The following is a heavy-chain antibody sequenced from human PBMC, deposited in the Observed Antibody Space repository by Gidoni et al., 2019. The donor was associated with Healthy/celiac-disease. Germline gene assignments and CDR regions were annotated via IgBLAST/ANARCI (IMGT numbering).Heavy chain of an antibody. V-gene: IGHV4-39*01. CDR2: IYYSVST. J-gene: IGHJ5*02. D-gene: IGHD2-15*01. Sequence: QLQLQESGPGLVKPSETLSLTCTVSGGSISSSSYYWGWIRQPPGKGLEWIGSIYYSVSTYYNPSLKRRVTISVDTSKNQFSLKLSSVTAADTAVYYCARQAVVVVAATPNWFDPWGQGTLVTVSS. CDR1: GGSISSSSYY. CDR3: ARQAVVVVAATPNWFDP.